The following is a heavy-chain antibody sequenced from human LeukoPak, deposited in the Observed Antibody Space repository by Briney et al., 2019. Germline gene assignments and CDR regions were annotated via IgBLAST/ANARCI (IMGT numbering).Heavy chain of an antibody. CDR3: AKDVPKYCSSTSCYHYYYMDV. V-gene: IGHV3-23*01. CDR1: GFTFSSYA. CDR2: ISGSDDST. Sequence: GGSLRLSCAASGFTFSSYAMSWVRRAPGKGLEWVSAISGSDDSTYYADSVKGRFTISRDNSKNTLYLQMNSPRAEDTAVYYCAKDVPKYCSSTSCYHYYYMDVWGKGTTVTVSS. J-gene: IGHJ6*03. D-gene: IGHD2-2*01.